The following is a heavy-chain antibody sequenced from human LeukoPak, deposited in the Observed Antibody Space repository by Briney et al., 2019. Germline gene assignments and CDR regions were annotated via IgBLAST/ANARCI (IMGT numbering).Heavy chain of an antibody. CDR2: INPNSGGT. CDR3: ATLGYCSSTSCYLTYYYYYYMDV. D-gene: IGHD2-2*01. V-gene: IGHV1-2*02. Sequence: ASVKVSCKASGYTFTSYDINWVRQATGQGLEWMGWINPNSGGTNYAQKFQGRVTMTRDTSISTAYMELSRLRSDDTAVYYCATLGYCSSTSCYLTYYYYYYMDVWGKGTTVTVS. CDR1: GYTFTSYD. J-gene: IGHJ6*03.